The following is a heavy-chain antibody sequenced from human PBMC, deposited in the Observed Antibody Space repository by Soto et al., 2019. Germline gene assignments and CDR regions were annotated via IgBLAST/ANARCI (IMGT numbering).Heavy chain of an antibody. V-gene: IGHV1-18*01. CDR1: GYTFTSYG. CDR2: ISAYNGNT. Sequence: QVQLVQSGAEVKKPGASVKVSCKASGYTFTSYGISWVRQAPGQGLEWMGWISAYNGNTNYAQKLQGRVTMTTDTSTSTAAKELRSLRSDDTAVDYCARVAFLFSGSYYAYWGQGTLVTVSS. D-gene: IGHD1-26*01. CDR3: ARVAFLFSGSYYAY. J-gene: IGHJ4*02.